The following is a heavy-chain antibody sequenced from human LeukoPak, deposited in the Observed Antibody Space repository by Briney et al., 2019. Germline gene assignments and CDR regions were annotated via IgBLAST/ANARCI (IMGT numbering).Heavy chain of an antibody. CDR2: ISAYNGNT. CDR1: GYTFTSYG. D-gene: IGHD5-12*01. J-gene: IGHJ4*02. V-gene: IGHV1-18*01. CDR3: ARGLEVATIANY. Sequence: ASVKVSCKASGYTFTSYGISWVRQAPGQGLEWMGWISAYNGNTNYAQKFQGRVTMTRNTSISTAYMELSSLRSEDTAVYYCARGLEVATIANYWGQGTLVTVSS.